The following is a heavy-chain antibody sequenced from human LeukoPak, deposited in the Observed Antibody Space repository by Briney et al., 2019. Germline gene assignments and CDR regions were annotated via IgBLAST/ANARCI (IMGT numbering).Heavy chain of an antibody. Sequence: SETLSLTCAVYGGSFSGYYWSWIRQPPGKGLEWIGEINHSGSTNYNPSLKSRVTISVDTSKNQFSLKLSSVTAADTAVYYCARTGSSGWYRRGYFDYWGQGTLVTVSS. D-gene: IGHD6-19*01. CDR2: INHSGST. J-gene: IGHJ4*02. CDR3: ARTGSSGWYRRGYFDY. CDR1: GGSFSGYY. V-gene: IGHV4-34*01.